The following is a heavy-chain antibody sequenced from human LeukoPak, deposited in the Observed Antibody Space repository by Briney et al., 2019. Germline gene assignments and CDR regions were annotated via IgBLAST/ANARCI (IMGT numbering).Heavy chain of an antibody. Sequence: GSLRLSCAASGFTFSSYAMSWVRQAPGKGLEWIGEIYHSGSTNYNPSLKSRVTISVDKSKNQFSLKLSSVTAADTAVYYCAARAAAEIGAHGFGWGQGTLVTVSS. J-gene: IGHJ4*02. D-gene: IGHD6-13*01. CDR3: AARAAAEIGAHGFG. V-gene: IGHV4-4*02. CDR2: IYHSGST. CDR1: GFTFSSYAM.